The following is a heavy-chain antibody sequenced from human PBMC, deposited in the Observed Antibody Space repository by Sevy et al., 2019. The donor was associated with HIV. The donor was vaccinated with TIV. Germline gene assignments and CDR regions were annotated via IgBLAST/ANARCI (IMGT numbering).Heavy chain of an antibody. Sequence: GGSLRLSCAASGFTVSSNYMSWVRQAPGKGLEWVSVIYSGGSTYYADSVKGRFTISRDNSKNTLYLQMNSLRAEDTAVYYCARAIQYYYDSSGYHPFDYWGQGTPVTVSS. V-gene: IGHV3-53*01. CDR1: GFTVSSNY. CDR2: IYSGGST. J-gene: IGHJ4*02. D-gene: IGHD3-22*01. CDR3: ARAIQYYYDSSGYHPFDY.